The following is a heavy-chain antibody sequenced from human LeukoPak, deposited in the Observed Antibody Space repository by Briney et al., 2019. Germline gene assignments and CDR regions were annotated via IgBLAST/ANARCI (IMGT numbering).Heavy chain of an antibody. J-gene: IGHJ6*02. CDR1: GFTFSSYA. Sequence: GGSLRLSCAASGFTFSSYAMSWVRQAPGKGLEWVSAISGSGGSTYYADSVKGRFTISRDNSKNTLYLQMNSLRAEDTAVYYCARVGITIFGEAYGMDVWGQGTTVTVSS. V-gene: IGHV3-23*01. D-gene: IGHD3-3*01. CDR2: ISGSGGST. CDR3: ARVGITIFGEAYGMDV.